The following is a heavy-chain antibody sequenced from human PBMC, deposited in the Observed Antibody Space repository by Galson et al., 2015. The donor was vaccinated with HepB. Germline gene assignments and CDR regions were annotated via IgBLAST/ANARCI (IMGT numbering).Heavy chain of an antibody. CDR1: GFTFSTYA. CDR3: ASWGEIELDYYYHGLDV. CDR2: ISGSGGST. J-gene: IGHJ6*02. V-gene: IGHV3-23*01. Sequence: SLRLSCAASGFTFSTYAMTWVRRAPGKGLEWVSAISGSGGSTYYADSVKGRLTISRDNSKNTLYLHMETLRAEDTAVYYCASWGEIELDYYYHGLDVWGQGTTVIVSS. D-gene: IGHD3-16*01.